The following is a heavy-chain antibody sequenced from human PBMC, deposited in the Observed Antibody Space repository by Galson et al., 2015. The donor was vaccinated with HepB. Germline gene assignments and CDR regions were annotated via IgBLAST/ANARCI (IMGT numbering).Heavy chain of an antibody. CDR2: ISGSGGST. CDR1: GFTFSSYA. Sequence: SLRLSCAVSGFTFSSYAMSWVRQAPGKGLEWVSAISGSGGSTYYADSVKGRFTISRDNSKNTLFLQMNSLRDEDTAVYYCARDSSSWYDWFDPWGQGTLVTVSS. J-gene: IGHJ5*02. V-gene: IGHV3-23*01. D-gene: IGHD6-13*01. CDR3: ARDSSSWYDWFDP.